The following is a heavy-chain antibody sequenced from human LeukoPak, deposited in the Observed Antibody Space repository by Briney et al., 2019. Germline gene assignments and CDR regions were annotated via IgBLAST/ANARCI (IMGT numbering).Heavy chain of an antibody. CDR3: AKADSARGVTLKTTIDY. J-gene: IGHJ4*02. CDR1: GFTFSSYA. CDR2: ISGIGGST. D-gene: IGHD1-14*01. Sequence: PGGSLRLSCAASGFTFSSYAMSWVRQARGKGLEWVSVISGIGGSTYYADSVKGRFTISRDNSKNTLYLQMNSLRGEDTAVYYCAKADSARGVTLKTTIDYWGQGTLVTVSS. V-gene: IGHV3-23*01.